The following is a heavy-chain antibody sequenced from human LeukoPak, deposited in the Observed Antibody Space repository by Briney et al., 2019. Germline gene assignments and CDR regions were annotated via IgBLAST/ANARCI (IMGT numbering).Heavy chain of an antibody. J-gene: IGHJ4*02. Sequence: GGSLRLSCAASGFTFSSYSMNWVRQAPGKGLEWISYISGSGETIYYADSVKGRFTISRDNSKNMLYLQMNSLGTEDTAVYYCAKDRWGAVASFDYWGQGTLVTVSS. CDR3: AKDRWGAVASFDY. V-gene: IGHV3-48*01. CDR2: ISGSGETI. D-gene: IGHD6-19*01. CDR1: GFTFSSYS.